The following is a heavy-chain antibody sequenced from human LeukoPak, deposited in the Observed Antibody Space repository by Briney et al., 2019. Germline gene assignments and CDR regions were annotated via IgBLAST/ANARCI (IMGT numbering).Heavy chain of an antibody. D-gene: IGHD6-19*01. CDR2: ISYDGSNK. CDR3: AKGHSSGWYYFDY. Sequence: GGSLRLSCAASGFTFSSYGMHWVRQAPGKGLEWVAVISYDGSNKYYADSVKGRFTISRDNSKNTLHLQMNSLRAEDTAVYYCAKGHSSGWYYFDYWGQGTLVTVSS. J-gene: IGHJ4*02. V-gene: IGHV3-30*18. CDR1: GFTFSSYG.